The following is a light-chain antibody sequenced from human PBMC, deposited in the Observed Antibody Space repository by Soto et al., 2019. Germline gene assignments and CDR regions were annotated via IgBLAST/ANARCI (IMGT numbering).Light chain of an antibody. J-gene: IGKJ1*01. CDR1: QSVSSY. V-gene: IGKV3-20*01. CDR2: GVS. Sequence: VLTQCRATLYLSQGEHATFSCRASQSVSSYLAWYQQKPGQAPRLLIWGVSNRATGIPERFSGSGSGTDFTLTISRLEPEDFVVFYCYQYGSTPPTSGQGTKVDI. CDR3: YQYGSTPPT.